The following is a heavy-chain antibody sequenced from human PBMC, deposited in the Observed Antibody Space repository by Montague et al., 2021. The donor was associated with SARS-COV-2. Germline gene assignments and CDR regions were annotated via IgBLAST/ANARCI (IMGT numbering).Heavy chain of an antibody. D-gene: IGHD1-7*01. J-gene: IGHJ5*02. V-gene: IGHV4-39*01. CDR1: GVSISGYTYF. CDR3: ARHRVASGWNYFDP. CDR2: VYYSGST. Sequence: SETLSLTCTVSGVSISGYTYFWGWIRQPPGKGLEWIASVYYSGSTYYNPSPKSRVTISVDTSKNQSSLQVSSVTAADSAIYYCARHRVASGWNYFDPWGRGTLVTVSS.